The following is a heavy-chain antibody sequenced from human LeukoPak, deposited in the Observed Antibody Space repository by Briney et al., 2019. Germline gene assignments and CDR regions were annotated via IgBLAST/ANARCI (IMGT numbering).Heavy chain of an antibody. CDR3: AKGYYGSGSYGWFDY. D-gene: IGHD3-10*01. CDR2: ISGSGGST. J-gene: IGHJ4*02. V-gene: IGHV3-23*01. CDR1: GFTFSSYG. Sequence: GGTLRLSCAASGFTFSSYGMSWVRQAPGKGLEWVSAISGSGGSTYYADSVKGRFTISRDNSKSTLYLQMNSLRAEDTAVYSCAKGYYGSGSYGWFDYWGQGTLVTVSS.